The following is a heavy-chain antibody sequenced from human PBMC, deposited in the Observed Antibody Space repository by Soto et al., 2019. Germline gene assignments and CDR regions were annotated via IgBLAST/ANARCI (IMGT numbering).Heavy chain of an antibody. CDR3: AKDWGYLWFVED. CDR1: GFTFISYG. J-gene: IGHJ4*02. V-gene: IGHV3-30*18. Sequence: QVQLVESGGGVVQPGRSLRLSCAASGFTFISYGMHRVRHAPGKGLEWVAVISYDGSNKYYADSVKGRFTISRDNSKNTLCLQMNSLRAEDTAVYYCAKDWGYLWFVEDWGQGTLVIVSS. D-gene: IGHD3-10*01. CDR2: ISYDGSNK.